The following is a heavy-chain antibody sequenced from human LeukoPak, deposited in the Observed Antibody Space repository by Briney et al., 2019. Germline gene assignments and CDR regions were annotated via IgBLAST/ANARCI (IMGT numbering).Heavy chain of an antibody. Sequence: GGSLRLTCAASGFTFSSYWMHWVRQAPGKGLVWVSRINSDGTTSYADSVKGRFTISRDNAKNTLYLQMNSLRAEDTAVYYCARDGSLPDYWGQGTLVTVSS. CDR3: ARDGSLPDY. J-gene: IGHJ4*02. CDR1: GFTFSSYW. CDR2: INSDGTT. V-gene: IGHV3-74*01.